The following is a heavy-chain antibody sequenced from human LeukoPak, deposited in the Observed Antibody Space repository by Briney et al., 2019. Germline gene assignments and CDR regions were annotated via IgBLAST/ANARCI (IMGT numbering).Heavy chain of an antibody. V-gene: IGHV4-31*03. CDR3: AREKLWGDAFDI. CDR2: IYYSGST. J-gene: IGHJ3*02. D-gene: IGHD2-21*01. CDR1: GGSISSGGYY. Sequence: PSQTLSLTCTVSGGSISSGGYYWSWIRQHPGKGLEWIGYIYYSGSTYYNPSLKSRVTISVDTSKNQFSLKLSSVTAADTAVYYCAREKLWGDAFDIWGQGTMVTVSS.